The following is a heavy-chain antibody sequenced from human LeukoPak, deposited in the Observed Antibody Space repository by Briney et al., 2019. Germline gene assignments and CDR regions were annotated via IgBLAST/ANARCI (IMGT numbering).Heavy chain of an antibody. CDR2: ISGTGDYI. CDR1: GFTFSSYS. J-gene: IGHJ4*02. Sequence: GGSLRLSCAASGFTFSSYSMNWVRQAPGKGLEWVSSISGTGDYIYYADSVKGRFTISRDNAENSLYLQMNSLTVEDTAIYYCVRDRGSYRPIDYWGQGTPVTVSS. CDR3: VRDRGSYRPIDY. V-gene: IGHV3-21*01. D-gene: IGHD1-26*01.